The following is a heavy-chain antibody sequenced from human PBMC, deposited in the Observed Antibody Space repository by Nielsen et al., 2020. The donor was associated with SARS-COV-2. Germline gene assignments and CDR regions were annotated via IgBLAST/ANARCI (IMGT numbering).Heavy chain of an antibody. D-gene: IGHD3-10*01. CDR3: ARYTMVRGALKGGGMDV. Sequence: SLKISCAASGFTFSSYAMHWVRQAPGKGLEWVAVISYDGSNKYYADSVKGRFTISRDNSKNTLYLQMNSLRAEDTAVYYCARYTMVRGALKGGGMDVWGQGTTVTVSS. J-gene: IGHJ6*02. CDR2: ISYDGSNK. V-gene: IGHV3-30-3*01. CDR1: GFTFSSYA.